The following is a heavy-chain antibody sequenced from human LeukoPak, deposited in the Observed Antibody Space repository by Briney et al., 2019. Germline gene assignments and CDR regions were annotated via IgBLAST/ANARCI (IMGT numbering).Heavy chain of an antibody. CDR2: ISYDGSNK. Sequence: GRSLRLSCAASGFTFSSYDMHWVRQAPGKGLEWVAVISYDGSNKYYADSVKGRFTISRDNSKNTLYLQMNSLRAEDTAVYYCAKDLQLWFVYYYGMDVWGQGTTVTVSS. J-gene: IGHJ6*02. CDR3: AKDLQLWFVYYYGMDV. CDR1: GFTFSSYD. D-gene: IGHD5-18*01. V-gene: IGHV3-30-3*01.